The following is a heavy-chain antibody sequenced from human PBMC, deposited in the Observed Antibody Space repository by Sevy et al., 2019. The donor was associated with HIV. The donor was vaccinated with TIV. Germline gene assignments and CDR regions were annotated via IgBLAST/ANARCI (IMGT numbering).Heavy chain of an antibody. V-gene: IGHV3-48*01. CDR1: GFTFSSYS. CDR3: ARARYDFWSGYCDY. J-gene: IGHJ4*02. Sequence: GGSLRLSCAASGFTFSSYSMNWVRQAPGKGLEWVSYISSSSSTIYYADSVKGRFTISRDNAKNSLYLQMNSLRAEDTAVYYCARARYDFWSGYCDYWGQGTLVTVSS. D-gene: IGHD3-3*01. CDR2: ISSSSSTI.